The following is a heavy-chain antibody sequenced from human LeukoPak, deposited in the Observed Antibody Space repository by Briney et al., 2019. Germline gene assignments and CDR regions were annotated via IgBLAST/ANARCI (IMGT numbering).Heavy chain of an antibody. CDR3: TTEAYYYDSSGYCPYFDY. J-gene: IGHJ4*02. D-gene: IGHD3-22*01. V-gene: IGHV3-15*01. CDR2: IKSKTDGGTT. Sequence: GGSLRLPCAASGFTFSNAWMSWVRQAPGKGLEWVGRIKSKTDGGTTDYAAPVKGRFTISRDDSKNTLYLQMNSLKTEDTAVYYCTTEAYYYDSSGYCPYFDYWGQGTLVTVSS. CDR1: GFTFSNAW.